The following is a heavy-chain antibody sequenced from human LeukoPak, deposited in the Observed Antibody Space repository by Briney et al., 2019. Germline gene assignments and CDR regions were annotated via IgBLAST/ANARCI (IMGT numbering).Heavy chain of an antibody. CDR1: GXTLSNAW. V-gene: IGHV3-15*01. Sequence: GGSLRLSCAASGXTLSNAWVNWVRQGPGKGLEWVGRIKSKTDGGTTDYAAPVKGRFTISRDDSKNTLYLQMNSLKTEDTAAYYCTARNFDYWGQGTLVTVSS. J-gene: IGHJ4*02. CDR3: TARNFDY. CDR2: IKSKTDGGTT.